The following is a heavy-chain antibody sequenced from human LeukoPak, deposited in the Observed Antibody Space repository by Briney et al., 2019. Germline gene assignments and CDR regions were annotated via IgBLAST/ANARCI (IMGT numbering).Heavy chain of an antibody. V-gene: IGHV4-31*03. CDR1: AGSISSGGYY. J-gene: IGHJ4*02. CDR2: IYYSGNT. Sequence: SQTLSLTCTVSAGSISSGGYYWSWLRQHPGKGLEWIGYIYYSGNTYYSPSLKSRLSISIETTKNRFSLKLSSVTAADTAVYYCARIPIVVVPGFFDSWGQGTLVTVSS. D-gene: IGHD3-22*01. CDR3: ARIPIVVVPGFFDS.